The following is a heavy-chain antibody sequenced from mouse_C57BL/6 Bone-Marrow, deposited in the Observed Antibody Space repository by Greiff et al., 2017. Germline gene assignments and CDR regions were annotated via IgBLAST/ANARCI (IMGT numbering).Heavy chain of an antibody. V-gene: IGHV1-55*01. Sequence: QVQLQQPGAELVKPGASVKMSCKASGYTFTSYWITWVKQRPGQGLEWIGVIYPTSGRTKYNEKFKSKAILTVDTSSNTAYMQLSSLTSEDSAVFYCARSGPLGRSFDYWGQGTTLTVSS. CDR1: GYTFTSYW. D-gene: IGHD4-1*01. CDR2: IYPTSGRT. J-gene: IGHJ2*01. CDR3: ARSGPLGRSFDY.